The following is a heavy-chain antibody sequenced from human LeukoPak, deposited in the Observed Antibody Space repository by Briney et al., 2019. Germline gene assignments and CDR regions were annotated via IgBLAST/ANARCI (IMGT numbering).Heavy chain of an antibody. CDR1: GYTLTELS. D-gene: IGHD1-26*01. V-gene: IGHV1-24*01. J-gene: IGHJ3*02. CDR3: ATAYSGSPAGTGAFDI. CDR2: FDPEDGET. Sequence: ASVKVSCKVSGYTLTELSMHWVRQAPGKGLEWMGGFDPEDGETIYAQKFQGRVTMTEDTSTDTAYMELSSLRSGDTAVYYCATAYSGSPAGTGAFDIWGRGTMVTASS.